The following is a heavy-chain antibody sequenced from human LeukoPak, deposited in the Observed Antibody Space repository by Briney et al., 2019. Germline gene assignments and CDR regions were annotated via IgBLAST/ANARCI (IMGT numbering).Heavy chain of an antibody. D-gene: IGHD2-15*01. CDR3: VGTIVVVVAATPKNDY. J-gene: IGHJ4*02. Sequence: SETLSLTCTVSGNSISSGDNYWSWIRQPAGKGLEWIGRIYTSGSTNYNPSLKSRVTISVDKSKNQFSLKLSSVTAADTAVYYCVGTIVVVVAATPKNDYWGQGTLVTVSS. CDR2: IYTSGST. CDR1: GNSISSGDNY. V-gene: IGHV4-61*02.